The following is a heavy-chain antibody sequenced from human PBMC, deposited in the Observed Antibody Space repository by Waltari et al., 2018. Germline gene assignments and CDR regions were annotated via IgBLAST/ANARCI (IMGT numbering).Heavy chain of an antibody. V-gene: IGHV4-34*01. Sequence: QVQLQQGGAGLLKPSETLSLTCAASGASLSGYYWSWIRQPPGKGLEWIGEINHSGSTNYHPSLKSRVIISIDTSKTQFSLKLNSVTVADTGVFYCASGSQWLVPADDSFDYWGPGTLVTVSS. D-gene: IGHD6-19*01. CDR3: ASGSQWLVPADDSFDY. CDR2: INHSGST. J-gene: IGHJ4*02. CDR1: GASLSGYY.